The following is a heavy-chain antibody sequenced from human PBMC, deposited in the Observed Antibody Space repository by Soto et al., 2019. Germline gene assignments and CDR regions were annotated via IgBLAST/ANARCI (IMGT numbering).Heavy chain of an antibody. Sequence: PGGSLRLSCAVSGFTFSSYEMNWVRQAPGKGLEWVSYISSSGGVIYYADSVKGRFTISRDNAKNSLYLQMNSLRAEDTAVYYCARSGVVVPAAPFDYWGQGTLVTVSS. J-gene: IGHJ4*02. V-gene: IGHV3-48*03. CDR1: GFTFSSYE. CDR2: ISSSGGVI. CDR3: ARSGVVVPAAPFDY. D-gene: IGHD2-2*01.